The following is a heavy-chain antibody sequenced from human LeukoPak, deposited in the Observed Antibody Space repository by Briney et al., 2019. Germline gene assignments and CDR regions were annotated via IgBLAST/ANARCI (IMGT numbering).Heavy chain of an antibody. CDR2: ISSSSSYI. Sequence: PGGSLRLSCAASGFTFSSYSMNWVRQAPGKGLEWVSSISSSSSYIYYADSVKGRFTISRDNSKNTLYLQVSSLRAEDTAVYYCAKDFRGYSDYWGQGTLVTVSS. J-gene: IGHJ4*02. CDR1: GFTFSSYS. D-gene: IGHD5-12*01. CDR3: AKDFRGYSDY. V-gene: IGHV3-21*01.